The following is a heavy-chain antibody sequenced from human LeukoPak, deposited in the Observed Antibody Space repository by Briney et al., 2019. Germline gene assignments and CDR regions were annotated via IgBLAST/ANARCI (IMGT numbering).Heavy chain of an antibody. V-gene: IGHV4-59*01. D-gene: IGHD3-9*01. CDR2: ILYSGST. CDR1: GGSISSYY. CDR3: ARDGAVDILTGYGAFDI. J-gene: IGHJ3*02. Sequence: PSETLSLTCTVSGGSISSYYWSWIRQPPGKGLEWIGYILYSGSTNYSPSLKSRVTISVDTSKNQFSLKLNSVTAADTAVYYCARDGAVDILTGYGAFDIWGQGTMVTVSS.